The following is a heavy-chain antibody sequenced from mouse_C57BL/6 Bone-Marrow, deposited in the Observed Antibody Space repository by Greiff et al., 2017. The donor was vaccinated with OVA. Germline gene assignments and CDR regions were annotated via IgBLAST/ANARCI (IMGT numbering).Heavy chain of an antibody. V-gene: IGHV1-26*01. J-gene: IGHJ4*01. CDR1: GYTFTDYY. D-gene: IGHD2-1*01. CDR3: ARVTFYAMDY. CDR2: INPNNGGT. Sequence: VQLQQSGPELVKPGASVKISCKASGYTFTDYYMNWVKQSHGKSLEWIGDINPNNGGTSYNQKFKGKATLTVDKSSSTAYMELRSLTSEDSAVYYCARVTFYAMDYWGQGTSVTVSS.